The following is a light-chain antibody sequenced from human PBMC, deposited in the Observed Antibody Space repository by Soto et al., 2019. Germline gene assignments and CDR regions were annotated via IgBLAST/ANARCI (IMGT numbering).Light chain of an antibody. Sequence: SPATLSLSPGERATLSCRASQSVGGHLAWYQQKPGQAPRLLIYDASDRATGIPARFSGSGSETDFTLTISSLEPDDFAVYYCQQRNNWPPSITFGQGTRLAIK. CDR2: DAS. CDR3: QQRNNWPPSIT. J-gene: IGKJ5*01. V-gene: IGKV3-11*01. CDR1: QSVGGH.